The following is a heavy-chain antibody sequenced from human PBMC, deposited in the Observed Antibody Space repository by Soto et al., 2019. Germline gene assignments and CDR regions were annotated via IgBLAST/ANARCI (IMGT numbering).Heavy chain of an antibody. CDR1: GYSFTNYW. CDR2: IYPGDSDT. CDR3: ARLILGATDAFGI. J-gene: IGHJ3*02. V-gene: IGHV5-51*01. D-gene: IGHD1-26*01. Sequence: LGESLKISCKGSGYSFTNYWIGWVRQMPGKGLEWMGIIYPGDSDTRYSPSVQGQVTISADKSINTAYLQWSSLKASDTAIYHCARLILGATDAFGIWGQGTMVTVSS.